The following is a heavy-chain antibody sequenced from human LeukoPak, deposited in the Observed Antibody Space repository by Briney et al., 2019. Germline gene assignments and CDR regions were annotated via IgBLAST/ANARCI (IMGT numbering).Heavy chain of an antibody. J-gene: IGHJ4*02. CDR3: AKELNSYGFSDY. V-gene: IGHV3-23*01. D-gene: IGHD5-18*01. Sequence: GGSLRLSCAASGFTFSTYSMSWVRQPPGKGLDWVSAISGSGDSTYYVDSVQGRFTISRDNSKNTLYLQMNSLRAEDTAVYYCAKELNSYGFSDYWGQGTLVTVSS. CDR1: GFTFSTYS. CDR2: ISGSGDST.